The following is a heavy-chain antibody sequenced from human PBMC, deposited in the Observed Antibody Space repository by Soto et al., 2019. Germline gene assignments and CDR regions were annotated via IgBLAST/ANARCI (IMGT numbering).Heavy chain of an antibody. CDR3: ARGSGSYGIDY. CDR1: ELTFSSYS. CDR2: ISTTSTTI. V-gene: IGHV3-48*02. J-gene: IGHJ4*02. D-gene: IGHD1-26*01. Sequence: GGSMRLSSAASELTFSSYSMNWVRQAPGKGLEWLSYISTTSTTIDYADSVKGRFTISRDNAKNSLYLQINSLRDEDTAVYYCARGSGSYGIDYRGLGTLVTVSS.